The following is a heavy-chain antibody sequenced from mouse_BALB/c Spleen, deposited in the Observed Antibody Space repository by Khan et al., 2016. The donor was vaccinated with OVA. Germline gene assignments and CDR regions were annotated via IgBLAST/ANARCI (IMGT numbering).Heavy chain of an antibody. Sequence: QVQLKESGPGLVAPSQSLSITCTISGFSLTSYGIHWVRQPPGKGLEWLVVIWSDGSTTYNSTLKSRLSITKDNSKSQVFLKMNSLQTDDTAIDYSARQPYYHYYALDYWGQGTSVTVSS. D-gene: IGHD2-10*01. CDR1: GFSLTSYG. J-gene: IGHJ4*01. V-gene: IGHV2-6-1*01. CDR3: ARQPYYHYYALDY. CDR2: IWSDGST.